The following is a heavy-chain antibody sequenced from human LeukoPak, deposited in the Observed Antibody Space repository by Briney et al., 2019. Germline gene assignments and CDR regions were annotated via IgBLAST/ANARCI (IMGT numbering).Heavy chain of an antibody. CDR1: GFTFSNYW. Sequence: TGGSLRLSCAASGFTFSNYWMSWVRQAPGKGLEWVANIKQDESEKYYVDSVKGRFTISRDNAKNSLYLQMNSLRAEDTAVYYCARIYDSSGLYAFDIWGQGTMVTVSS. CDR3: ARIYDSSGLYAFDI. J-gene: IGHJ3*02. V-gene: IGHV3-7*01. D-gene: IGHD3-22*01. CDR2: IKQDESEK.